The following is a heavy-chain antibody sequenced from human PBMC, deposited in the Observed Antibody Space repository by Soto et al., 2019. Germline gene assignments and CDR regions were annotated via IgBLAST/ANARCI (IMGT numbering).Heavy chain of an antibody. J-gene: IGHJ6*02. CDR3: ARDTHVALTYSYYGMDV. Sequence: QVQLVQSGAEVKKPGASVKVSCKASGYTFTTYYIHWVRQAPGQGLEWMGIINPDTGSASYAQKFQGRVTVTRDTSTSTAYMELSRLGSEDTAVYYCARDTHVALTYSYYGMDVWGQGTTVTVSS. CDR1: GYTFTTYY. CDR2: INPDTGSA. V-gene: IGHV1-46*01.